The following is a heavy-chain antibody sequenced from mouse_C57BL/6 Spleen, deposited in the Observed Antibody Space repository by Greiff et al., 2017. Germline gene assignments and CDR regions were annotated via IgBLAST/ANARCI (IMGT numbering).Heavy chain of an antibody. V-gene: IGHV7-3*01. Sequence: EVHLVESGGGLVQPGGSLSLSCAASGFTFTDYYMSWVRQPPGKALEWLGFIRNKANGYTTEYSASVKGRFTISRDNSQSILYLQMNALRAEDSATYDCASHARDWYFDVWGTGTTVTVSS. J-gene: IGHJ1*03. CDR3: ASHARDWYFDV. D-gene: IGHD3-1*01. CDR2: IRNKANGYTT. CDR1: GFTFTDYY.